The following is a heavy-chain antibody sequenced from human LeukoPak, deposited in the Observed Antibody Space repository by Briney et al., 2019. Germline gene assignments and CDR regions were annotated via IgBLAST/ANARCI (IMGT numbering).Heavy chain of an antibody. CDR1: GFTFSSYA. CDR3: AKPSGFHYDFSPTYYFDY. V-gene: IGHV3-23*01. Sequence: GGSLRLSCAASGFTFSSYAMSWVRQAPGKGLEGVSAISGSGGSTYYADSVEGRFTISRDNSKNTLYLQMHSLRAEDTAVYYCAKPSGFHYDFSPTYYFDYWGQGTLVTVSS. D-gene: IGHD3-3*01. CDR2: ISGSGGST. J-gene: IGHJ4*02.